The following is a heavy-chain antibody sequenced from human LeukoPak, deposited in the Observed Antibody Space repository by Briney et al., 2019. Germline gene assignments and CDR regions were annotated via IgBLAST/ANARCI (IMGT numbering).Heavy chain of an antibody. J-gene: IGHJ1*01. V-gene: IGHV3-23*01. CDR3: AKDLGYSGFHH. Sequence: GGSLRLSCAASGFTFSSYAMSGVRQAPGKGLERVSAISGCGGSTYYADSVKGRFTISRDNSKNTLDLQMNSLRAEDTAVYCCAKDLGYSGFHHWGQGTLVTVSS. D-gene: IGHD5-12*01. CDR2: ISGCGGST. CDR1: GFTFSSYA.